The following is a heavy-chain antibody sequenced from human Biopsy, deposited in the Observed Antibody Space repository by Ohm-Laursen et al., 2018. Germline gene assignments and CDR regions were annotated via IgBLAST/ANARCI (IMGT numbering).Heavy chain of an antibody. CDR1: GFSPSARGMC. Sequence: TQTLTLTRSFSGFSPSARGMCVSWIRQAPGKALEWLARVDWDDYKDYRASLQTKLSISKDTSNDQVVLTVNNVDPADTATYYCARTPILIVSAGLVYRHRRHLQGMDVWGQGIAVTVS. D-gene: IGHD6-13*01. CDR2: VDWDDYK. J-gene: IGHJ6*02. V-gene: IGHV2-70*11. CDR3: ARTPILIVSAGLVYRHRRHLQGMDV.